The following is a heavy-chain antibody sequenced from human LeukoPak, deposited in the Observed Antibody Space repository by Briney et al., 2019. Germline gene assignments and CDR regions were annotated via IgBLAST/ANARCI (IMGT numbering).Heavy chain of an antibody. J-gene: IGHJ4*02. CDR2: ISSYNGNT. CDR1: GYTFRTHG. Sequence: ASVKVSCKPSGYTFRTHGLSWVRQAPGQGLEWMGCISSYNGNTNYAQKVQGRLTMTTDTSTSTAYMELRSLRSDDTAVYYCARGNDYGDPLDYWGQGTQVTVSS. V-gene: IGHV1-18*01. CDR3: ARGNDYGDPLDY. D-gene: IGHD4-17*01.